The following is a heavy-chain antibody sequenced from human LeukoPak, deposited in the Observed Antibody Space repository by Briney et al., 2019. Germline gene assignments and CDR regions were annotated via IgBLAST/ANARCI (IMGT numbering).Heavy chain of an antibody. J-gene: IGHJ4*02. CDR1: GGSISISSYY. CDR2: IYYSGNT. Sequence: PSETLSLTCTVSGGSISISSYYWAWIRQPPGKGLEWIGSIYYSGNTYYNAPLKGRVTISVDTSKNQFSLKLSSVTAADTALFYCARHHHNGGFDCWGQGTLVTVSS. CDR3: ARHHHNGGFDC. D-gene: IGHD1-14*01. V-gene: IGHV4-39*01.